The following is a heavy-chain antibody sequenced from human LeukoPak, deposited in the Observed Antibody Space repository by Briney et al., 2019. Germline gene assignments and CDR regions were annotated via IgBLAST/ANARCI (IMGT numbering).Heavy chain of an antibody. CDR2: IYHSGST. CDR3: ATASKGVRGVIEY. Sequence: PSETLSLTCAVSGGSISSSNWWSWVRQPPGKGLEWIGEIYHSGSTNYNPSLKSRVTISVDKSKNQFSLKLSSVTAADTAVYYCATASKGVRGVIEYWGQGTLVTVSS. CDR1: GGSISSSNW. J-gene: IGHJ4*02. D-gene: IGHD3-10*01. V-gene: IGHV4-4*02.